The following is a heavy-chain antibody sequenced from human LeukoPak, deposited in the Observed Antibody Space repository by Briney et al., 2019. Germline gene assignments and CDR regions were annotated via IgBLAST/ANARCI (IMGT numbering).Heavy chain of an antibody. J-gene: IGHJ5*02. Sequence: SETLSLTCTVSGASISSTGSYWAWIRQPPGKGLDWIGTISYAGSTNYNPSLNTRVTISTDTSNNQFSLRLSSVTDADTAVYYCARDRRLGGPIAAAGTGGWFDPWGQGTLVTVSS. CDR3: ARDRRLGGPIAAAGTGGWFDP. CDR1: GASISSTGSY. D-gene: IGHD6-13*01. V-gene: IGHV4-39*07. CDR2: ISYAGST.